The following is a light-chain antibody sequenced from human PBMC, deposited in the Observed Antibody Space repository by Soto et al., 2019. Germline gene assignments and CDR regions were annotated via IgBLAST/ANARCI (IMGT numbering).Light chain of an antibody. CDR2: AAS. CDR3: QQYYSYPRT. Sequence: AIRMTQSPSSLSASTGDRVTITCRASQGISSCLAWYQQKLGKAPKLLIYAASTLQSGVPSRFSGSGSGTDFPLNISCLQSEDFATYYCQQYYSYPRTFGQGTKVDI. V-gene: IGKV1-8*01. J-gene: IGKJ1*01. CDR1: QGISSC.